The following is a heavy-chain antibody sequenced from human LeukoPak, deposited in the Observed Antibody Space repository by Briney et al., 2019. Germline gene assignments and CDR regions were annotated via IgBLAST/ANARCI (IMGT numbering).Heavy chain of an antibody. Sequence: SETLSLTCIVSGYSISSGYCWGWIRQPPGKGLEWIGNICHTGSTYYSPSLRSRVTISLDTSRNQFSLKLNSVTAADTAVYYCAKSNGYGLVDIWGQGTMVTVSS. CDR2: ICHTGST. J-gene: IGHJ3*02. CDR1: GYSISSGYC. CDR3: AKSNGYGLVDI. D-gene: IGHD3-10*01. V-gene: IGHV4-38-2*02.